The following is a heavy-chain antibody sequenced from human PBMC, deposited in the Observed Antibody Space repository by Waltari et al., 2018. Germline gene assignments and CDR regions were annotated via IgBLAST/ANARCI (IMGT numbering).Heavy chain of an antibody. V-gene: IGHV3-7*01. D-gene: IGHD2-21*02. CDR1: GSAFSRSW. CDR2: IQQNGSEK. CDR3: ARDLVATPP. J-gene: IGHJ5*02. Sequence: EVQLVESGGDLVQPGGSLRLYCAASGSAFSRSWLTWVRQTPGKGLEWVGNIQQNGSEKWYADSVKGRFTISRDNAMNLVYLQMNSLRVEDTAVYYCARDLVATPPWGQGTLVTVSS.